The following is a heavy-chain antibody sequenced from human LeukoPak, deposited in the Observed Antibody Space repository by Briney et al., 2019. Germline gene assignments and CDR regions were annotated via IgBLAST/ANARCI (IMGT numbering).Heavy chain of an antibody. D-gene: IGHD3-10*02. CDR3: ALHHGNYYVGRWFDP. V-gene: IGHV3-23*01. CDR2: ISGGSSST. CDR1: GFTFSSYA. Sequence: GGSLRLSCAASGFTFSSYAMSWVRQAPGKGLEWVSGISGGSSSTYYADSVKGRFTISRDNSKSTLYLQMNSLRAEDTAVYYCALHHGNYYVGRWFDPWGRGTLATVSS. J-gene: IGHJ5*02.